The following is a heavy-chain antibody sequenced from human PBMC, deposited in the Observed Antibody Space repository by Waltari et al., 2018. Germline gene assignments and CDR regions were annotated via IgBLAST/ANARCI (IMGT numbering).Heavy chain of an antibody. CDR1: GHSFTSHW. Sequence: DVQLVQSGAEVKKPGESLRIPGKGSGHSFTSHWISWVRQVPGKGLEWMGRIDPSDSYTNYSPSFQGHVTISADKSISTAYLQWSSLKASDTAMYYCARLDRGHIVVVTASGLDYWGQGTLVTVSS. CDR3: ARLDRGHIVVVTASGLDY. D-gene: IGHD2-21*02. V-gene: IGHV5-10-1*03. CDR2: IDPSDSYT. J-gene: IGHJ4*02.